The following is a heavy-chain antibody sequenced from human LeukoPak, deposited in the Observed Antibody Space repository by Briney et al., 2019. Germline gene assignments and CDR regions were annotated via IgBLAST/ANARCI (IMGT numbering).Heavy chain of an antibody. V-gene: IGHV4-39*01. Sequence: SETLSLTCTVSGGSISSSSYYWGWIRRPPGKGLEWIGSIYYSGSTYYNPSLKSRVTISVDTSKNQFSLKLSSVTAADTAVYYCARVPATVTTYFDYWGQGTLVTVSS. CDR2: IYYSGST. CDR1: GGSISSSSYY. CDR3: ARVPATVTTYFDY. D-gene: IGHD4-17*01. J-gene: IGHJ4*02.